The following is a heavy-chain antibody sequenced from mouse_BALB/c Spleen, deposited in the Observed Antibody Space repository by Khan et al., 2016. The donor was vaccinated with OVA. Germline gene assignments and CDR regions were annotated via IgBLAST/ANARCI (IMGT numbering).Heavy chain of an antibody. D-gene: IGHD3-1*01. Sequence: EVELVESGPGLVKPSQSLSLTCSVTGYSITNGYFWNWIRQFPGNNLEWMGYIRYDGNTNYNPSLKNRNSITRDTSKNQFFLNLNSVTPEDTATYYCARGGSSGPAWFTYWGQGTLVTVSA. CDR2: IRYDGNT. V-gene: IGHV3-6*02. J-gene: IGHJ3*01. CDR1: GYSITNGYF. CDR3: ARGGSSGPAWFTY.